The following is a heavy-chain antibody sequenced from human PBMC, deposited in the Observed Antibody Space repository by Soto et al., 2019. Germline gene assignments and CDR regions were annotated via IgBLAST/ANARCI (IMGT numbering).Heavy chain of an antibody. D-gene: IGHD3-10*01. CDR3: AKEGYRGPYYYGSGSFGMGV. Sequence: PWGSLRLSCAASGFTFSSYAMSWVRQAPGKGLEWVSAISGSGGSTYYADSVKGRFTISRDNSKNTLYLQMNSLRAEDTAAYYCAKEGYRGPYYYGSGSFGMGVWGQGTTVTVSS. V-gene: IGHV3-23*01. J-gene: IGHJ6*02. CDR2: ISGSGGST. CDR1: GFTFSSYA.